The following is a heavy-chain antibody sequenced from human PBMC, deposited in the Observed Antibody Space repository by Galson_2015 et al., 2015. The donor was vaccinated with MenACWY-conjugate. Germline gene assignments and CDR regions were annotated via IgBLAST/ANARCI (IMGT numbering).Heavy chain of an antibody. J-gene: IGHJ4*02. Sequence: FAISGDSVSSHTAAWNWIRQSPSRGLEWLVRTYYRSQWNNDYTISVRSRITINPDTSKNQVSLHLNSVTPEDTAVYYCAREESGSYSFAYWGQGTLVTVSS. CDR2: TYYRSQWNN. V-gene: IGHV6-1*01. CDR3: AREESGSYSFAY. D-gene: IGHD1-26*01. CDR1: GDSVSSHTAA.